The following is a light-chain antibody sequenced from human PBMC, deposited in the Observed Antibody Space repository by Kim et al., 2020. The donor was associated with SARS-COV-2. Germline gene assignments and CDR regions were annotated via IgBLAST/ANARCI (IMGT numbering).Light chain of an antibody. CDR1: QGISNY. J-gene: IGKJ4*01. CDR3: QKYNSAPLT. CDR2: AAS. Sequence: SALVGDRDTITCRASQGISNYLACYQQKPGKVPKLLIYAASTLQSGVPSRFSGSGSGTDFTLTISSLQPEDVATYYCQKYNSAPLTFGGETKLEI. V-gene: IGKV1-27*01.